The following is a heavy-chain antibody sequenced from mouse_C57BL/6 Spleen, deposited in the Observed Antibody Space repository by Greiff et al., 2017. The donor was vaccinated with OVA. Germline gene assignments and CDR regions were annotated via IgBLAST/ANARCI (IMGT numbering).Heavy chain of an antibody. CDR3: ARNIFYYCGSSPWYFDV. CDR1: GYTFTDYN. Sequence: EVKLQQSGPELVKPGASVKMSCKASGYTFTDYNMHWVKQSHGKSLEWIGYINPNNGGTSYNQKFKGKATLTVNKSSSTAYMELRSLTSEDSAVYYCARNIFYYCGSSPWYFDVWGTGTTVTVSS. D-gene: IGHD1-1*01. J-gene: IGHJ1*03. CDR2: INPNNGGT. V-gene: IGHV1-22*01.